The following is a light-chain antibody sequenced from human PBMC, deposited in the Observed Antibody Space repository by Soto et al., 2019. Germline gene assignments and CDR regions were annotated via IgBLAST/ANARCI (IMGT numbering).Light chain of an antibody. CDR1: QSVSNN. CDR3: QQYNNWPPWT. CDR2: DAS. V-gene: IGKV3-15*01. Sequence: EIVVTQSPATLSLSPGERVTLSCRASQSVSNNFAWYQQKPGQAPRLLIYDASTRATGIPARFSGSGSGTEFTLSISSLQSEDFAVYYCQQYNNWPPWTVGQGTKVEIK. J-gene: IGKJ1*01.